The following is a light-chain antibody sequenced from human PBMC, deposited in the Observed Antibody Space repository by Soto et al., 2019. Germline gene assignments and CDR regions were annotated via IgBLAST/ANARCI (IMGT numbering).Light chain of an antibody. J-gene: IGKJ4*01. Sequence: EIVMTQSPATLSVSPGEGATLSCRASQSVSSNLAWYRQKPGQAPRLLIYAASTRATGIPARFSGSGSGTKFTLTISSLQSEDFAVYYCQQYNNWPPLTFGGGTKV. CDR3: QQYNNWPPLT. V-gene: IGKV3-15*01. CDR2: AAS. CDR1: QSVSSN.